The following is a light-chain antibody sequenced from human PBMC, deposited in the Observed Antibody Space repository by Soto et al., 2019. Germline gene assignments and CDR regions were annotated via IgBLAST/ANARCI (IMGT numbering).Light chain of an antibody. CDR2: GAS. Sequence: EIVLTQSPGTLSLSPGERATLSCRASQSVSSSYLARYQQKPGQPPRHLIYGASSRATGIPDRFSGSGSGTDFTLTISSLEPEDFAVYYCQQYRSSPRDITFGQGTRLEIK. J-gene: IGKJ5*01. CDR3: QQYRSSPRDIT. V-gene: IGKV3-20*01. CDR1: QSVSSSY.